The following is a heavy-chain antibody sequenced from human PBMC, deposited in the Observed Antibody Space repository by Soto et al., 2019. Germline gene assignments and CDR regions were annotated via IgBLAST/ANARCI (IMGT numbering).Heavy chain of an antibody. CDR1: GGSISSSSYY. J-gene: IGHJ4*02. CDR3: ARQVYGGNSFDY. CDR2: IYYSGST. Sequence: SETLSLTCTVSGGSISSSSYYWGWIRQPPGKGLEWIGSIYYSGSTYYNPSLKSRVTISVDTPKNQFSLKLSSVTAADTAVYYCARQVYGGNSFDYWGQGTLVTVSS. D-gene: IGHD4-17*01. V-gene: IGHV4-39*01.